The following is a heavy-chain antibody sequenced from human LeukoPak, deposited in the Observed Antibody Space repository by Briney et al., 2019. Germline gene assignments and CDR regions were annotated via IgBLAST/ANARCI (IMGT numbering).Heavy chain of an antibody. Sequence: GGSLRLSCAASGFTFSSYSMNWVRQAPGKGLEWVSSISSSSSYIYYADSVKGRFTISRDNAKNSLYLQMNSLRAEDTAVCYCARRSSGDYSYYYYMDVWGKGTTVTVSS. V-gene: IGHV3-21*01. CDR3: ARRSSGDYSYYYYMDV. CDR2: ISSSSSYI. CDR1: GFTFSSYS. J-gene: IGHJ6*03. D-gene: IGHD4-11*01.